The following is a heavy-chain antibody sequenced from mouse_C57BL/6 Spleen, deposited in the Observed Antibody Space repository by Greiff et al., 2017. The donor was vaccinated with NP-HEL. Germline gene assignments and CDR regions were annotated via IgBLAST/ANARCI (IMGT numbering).Heavy chain of an antibody. CDR1: GFTFTDYY. Sequence: EVKVVESGGGLVQPGGSLSLSCAASGFTFTDYYMSWVRQPPGKALEWLGFIRNKANGYTTEYSASVKGRFTISRDNSQSILYLQMNALRAEDSATYYCARSGTLRYFDVWGTGTTVTVSS. J-gene: IGHJ1*03. CDR3: ARSGTLRYFDV. V-gene: IGHV7-3*01. CDR2: IRNKANGYTT. D-gene: IGHD4-1*01.